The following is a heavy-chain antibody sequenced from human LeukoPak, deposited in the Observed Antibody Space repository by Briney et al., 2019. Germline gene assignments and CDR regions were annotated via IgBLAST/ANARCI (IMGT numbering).Heavy chain of an antibody. CDR1: GFTFSSYS. Sequence: GGSLRLSCAASGFTFSSYSMNWVRQAPGKGLEWVSSISSSSSYIYYADSEKGRFTISRDNAKNSLYLQMNSLRAEDTAVYYCAREFEERYISSFYSFFLWGQGTLVTVSS. V-gene: IGHV3-21*04. J-gene: IGHJ4*02. D-gene: IGHD6-13*01. CDR3: AREFEERYISSFYSFFL. CDR2: ISSSSSYI.